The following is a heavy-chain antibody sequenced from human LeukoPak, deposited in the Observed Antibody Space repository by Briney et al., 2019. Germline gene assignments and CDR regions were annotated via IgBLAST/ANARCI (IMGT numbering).Heavy chain of an antibody. CDR3: ARGAPDIVVVPVAIQPSYYYGMDV. V-gene: IGHV1-46*01. J-gene: IGHJ6*02. D-gene: IGHD2-2*02. CDR2: INPSGGST. CDR1: GYTFTSYY. Sequence: ASVKVSCKASGYTFTSYYMHWVRQAPGQGLEWMGIINPSGGSTSYAQKFQGRVTMTRDTSTSTVYMELSSLRSEDTAVYYCARGAPDIVVVPVAIQPSYYYGMDVWGQGTTVTVSS.